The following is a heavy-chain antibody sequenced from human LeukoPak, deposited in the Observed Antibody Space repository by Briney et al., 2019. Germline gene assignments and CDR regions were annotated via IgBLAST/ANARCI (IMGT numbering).Heavy chain of an antibody. Sequence: SGTLCLTCAVSGYTISSDYYWGWIRQPPGKGLEWFGSIYHSGSTYYNPSLKSQVTISVDTSKNQFSLKLSSVTAADTAVYYCASSRVLLWFGVFDPWGQGTLVTVSS. V-gene: IGHV4-38-2*01. D-gene: IGHD3-10*01. CDR1: GYTISSDYY. J-gene: IGHJ5*02. CDR3: ASSRVLLWFGVFDP. CDR2: IYHSGST.